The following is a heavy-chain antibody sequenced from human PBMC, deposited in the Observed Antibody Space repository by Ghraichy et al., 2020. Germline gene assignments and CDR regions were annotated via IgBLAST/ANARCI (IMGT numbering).Heavy chain of an antibody. CDR2: TYYRSKWYN. D-gene: IGHD1-26*01. CDR3: AREVWDSREKYYGMDV. CDR1: GDSVSSNSAA. V-gene: IGHV6-1*01. Sequence: SQTLSLTCAISGDSVSSNSAAWNWIRQSPSRGLEWLGRTYYRSKWYNDYAVSVKSRIAVKPDTSKNQFSLQLNSVTPEDTAVYFCAREVWDSREKYYGMDVWGRGTTVTVS. J-gene: IGHJ6*02.